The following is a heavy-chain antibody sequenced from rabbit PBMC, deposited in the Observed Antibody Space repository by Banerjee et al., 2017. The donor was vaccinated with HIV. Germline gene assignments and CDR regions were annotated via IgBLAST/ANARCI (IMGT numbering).Heavy chain of an antibody. CDR3: ARDLAAVTGWNFGS. CDR2: IYVGSSGST. CDR1: GFDLSSNYY. D-gene: IGHD7-1*01. Sequence: QEQLEESGGGLVKPEGSLTLTCTASGFDLSSNYYMCWVRQAPGKGLEWIACIYVGSSGSTYYASWAKGRFTISKTSSTTVPLQMTSLTAADTATYFCARDLAAVTGWNFGSWGPGTLVTVS. J-gene: IGHJ6*01. V-gene: IGHV1S45*01.